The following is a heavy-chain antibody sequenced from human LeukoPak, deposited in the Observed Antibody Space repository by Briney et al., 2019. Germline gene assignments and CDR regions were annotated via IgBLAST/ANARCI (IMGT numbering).Heavy chain of an antibody. D-gene: IGHD3-10*01. J-gene: IGHJ5*01. V-gene: IGHV4-4*07. CDR3: ARGGGSTMARGVSRYGWFDS. CDR2: IFTTGST. Sequence: SETLSLTCTVSGGFVSTYYWTWIRQPAGKGLEWIGRIFTTGSTNYNPSLMSRVTMSIDTSKSQFSLKFRSVTAADTAVYYCARGGGSTMARGVSRYGWFDSWGQGALVTVSS. CDR1: GGFVSTYY.